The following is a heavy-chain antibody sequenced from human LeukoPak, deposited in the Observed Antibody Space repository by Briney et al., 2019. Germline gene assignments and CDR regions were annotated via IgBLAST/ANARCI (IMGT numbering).Heavy chain of an antibody. CDR3: ARGHTAFFDY. J-gene: IGHJ4*02. Sequence: PGGSLRLSCAASGFTFSSYSMNWVRQAPGKGLEWVSSISSSSSCIYYADSVKGRFTISRDNAKNSLYLQMNSLRAEGTAVYYCARGHTAFFDYWGQGTLVTVSS. CDR1: GFTFSSYS. V-gene: IGHV3-21*01. CDR2: ISSSSSCI. D-gene: IGHD5-18*01.